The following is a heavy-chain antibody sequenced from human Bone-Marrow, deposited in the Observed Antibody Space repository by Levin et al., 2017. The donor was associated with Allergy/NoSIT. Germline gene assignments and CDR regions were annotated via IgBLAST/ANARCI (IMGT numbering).Heavy chain of an antibody. CDR3: AKDLTTAMVTGFDP. V-gene: IGHV3-23*01. CDR2: ISGSGGST. Sequence: SGGSLRLSCAASGFTFSSYAMSWVRQAPGKGLEWVSAISGSGGSTYYADSVKGRFTISRDNSKNTLYLQMNSLRAENTAVYYCAKDLTTAMVTGFDPWGQGTLVTVSS. D-gene: IGHD5-18*01. J-gene: IGHJ5*02. CDR1: GFTFSSYA.